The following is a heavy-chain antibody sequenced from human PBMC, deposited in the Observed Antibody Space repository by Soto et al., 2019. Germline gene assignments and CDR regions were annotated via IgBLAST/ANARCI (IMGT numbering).Heavy chain of an antibody. V-gene: IGHV1-69*04. CDR2: IIPILGIA. CDR3: AGDRDYGDYELGYYYGMDV. Sequence: SVKVSCKASGGTFSSYTISWVRQAPGQGLEWMGRIIPILGIANYAQKFQGRVTITADKSTSTAYMELSSLRSEDTAVYYCAGDRDYGDYELGYYYGMDVWGQGNTVTVSS. J-gene: IGHJ6*02. CDR1: GGTFSSYT. D-gene: IGHD4-17*01.